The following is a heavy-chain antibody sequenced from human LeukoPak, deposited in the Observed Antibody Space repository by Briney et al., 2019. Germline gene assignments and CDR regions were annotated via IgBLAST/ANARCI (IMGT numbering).Heavy chain of an antibody. CDR3: ARLGTFWPFDY. CDR1: GGSISSYY. D-gene: IGHD1-1*01. J-gene: IGHJ4*02. V-gene: IGHV4-59*08. CDR2: IYYSGST. Sequence: ASETLSLTCTVSGGSISSYYWSWIRQPPGKGLEWIGYIYYSGSTNYNPSLKSRVTISVDTSKNQFSLKLSSVTAADTAVYYCARLGTFWPFDYWGQGTLVTVSS.